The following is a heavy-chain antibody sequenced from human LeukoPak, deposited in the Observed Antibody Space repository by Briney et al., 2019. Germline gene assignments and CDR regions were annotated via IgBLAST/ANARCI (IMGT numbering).Heavy chain of an antibody. J-gene: IGHJ4*02. CDR2: INSDGSST. D-gene: IGHD6-19*01. CDR1: GFTFSSYW. V-gene: IGHV3-74*01. CDR3: ATSEARSNGWYVY. Sequence: GGSLRLSCAASGFTFSSYWMHWVRQAPGKGLVWVSRINSDGSSTSYADSVKGRFTISRDNAKNTLYLQMSSLRAEDTAVYYCATSEARSNGWYVYWGQGTLVTVSS.